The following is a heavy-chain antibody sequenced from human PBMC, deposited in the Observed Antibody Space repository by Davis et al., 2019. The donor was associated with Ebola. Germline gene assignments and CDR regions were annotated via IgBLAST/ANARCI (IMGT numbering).Heavy chain of an antibody. CDR2: INAGNGNA. Sequence: ASVKVSCKASGYIFTNYAIHWVRQAPGQGLEWMGWINAGNGNAKYSQKFQGRVTITRDTSASTAYMELSSLRSEDTAVYYCARLHHSSCYCFDYWGQGAQVTVSS. J-gene: IGHJ4*02. V-gene: IGHV1-3*01. CDR3: ARLHHSSCYCFDY. D-gene: IGHD3-22*01. CDR1: GYIFTNYA.